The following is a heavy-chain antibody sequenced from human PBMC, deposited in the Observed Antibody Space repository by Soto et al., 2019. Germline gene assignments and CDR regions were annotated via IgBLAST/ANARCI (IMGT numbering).Heavy chain of an antibody. CDR1: GYTFTSYG. CDR2: ISAYNGNT. V-gene: IGHV1-18*01. CDR3: ARYDILTGYPYYYYYYMDV. J-gene: IGHJ6*03. Sequence: ASVKVSFKASGYTFTSYGISWVRQAPGQGLEWMGWISAYNGNTNYAQKLQGRVTMTTDTSTSTAYMELRSLRSDDTAVYYCARYDILTGYPYYYYYYMDVWGKGTTVTVSS. D-gene: IGHD3-9*01.